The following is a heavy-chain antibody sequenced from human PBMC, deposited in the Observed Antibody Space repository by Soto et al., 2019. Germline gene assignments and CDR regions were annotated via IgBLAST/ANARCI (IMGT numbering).Heavy chain of an antibody. D-gene: IGHD2-15*01. V-gene: IGHV4-39*01. Sequence: SDNLSLSCTVSGGAISRSSYSWAWIRQPPGKGLEWIGTLYYSGNTYYNPSLKSRVTISVDTSKNQFSLKLSSVSAADTAVYYCATRQGGSYNWFDPWGQGTLVTVSS. CDR2: LYYSGNT. CDR1: GGAISRSSYS. J-gene: IGHJ5*02. CDR3: ATRQGGSYNWFDP.